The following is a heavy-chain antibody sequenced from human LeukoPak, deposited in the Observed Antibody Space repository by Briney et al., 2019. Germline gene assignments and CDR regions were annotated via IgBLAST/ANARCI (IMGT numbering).Heavy chain of an antibody. CDR2: INPNSGGT. D-gene: IGHD6-13*01. CDR3: ARSVSWYPANWFDP. CDR1: GYTFTGYY. Sequence: ASVKVSCKASGYTFTGYYMHWVRQAPGQGLEWMGWINPNSGGTNYAQKFQGRVTMTRDTSISTAYMELSRLRSDDTAVYYCARSVSWYPANWFDPWGQGTLVTVSS. V-gene: IGHV1-2*02. J-gene: IGHJ5*02.